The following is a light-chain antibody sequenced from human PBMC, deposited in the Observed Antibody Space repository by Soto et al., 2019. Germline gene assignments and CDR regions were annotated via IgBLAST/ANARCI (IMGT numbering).Light chain of an antibody. CDR3: QQYSSYST. CDR2: QAS. CDR1: QSISSW. V-gene: IGKV1-5*03. Sequence: DIQMTQSPSTLSASVGDRVTITCRASQSISSWLAWYQQKPGKAPKFLIYQASTLERGVPSRFSGSGSGTEFTLTISNLQPDDFATYYCQQYSSYSTFGQGTRLDIK. J-gene: IGKJ2*01.